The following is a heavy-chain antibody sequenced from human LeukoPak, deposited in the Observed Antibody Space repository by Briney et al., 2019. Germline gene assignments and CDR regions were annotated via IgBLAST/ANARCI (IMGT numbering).Heavy chain of an antibody. CDR1: GGSISSSSYY. CDR2: INHSGST. CDR3: ARHLRIAASGAFDY. V-gene: IGHV4-39*01. Sequence: SETLSLTCTVSGGSISSSSYYWGWIRQPPGKGLEWIGEINHSGSTNYNPSLKSRVTISVDTSKNQFSLKLSSVTAADTAVYYCARHLRIAASGAFDYWGQGTLVTVSS. D-gene: IGHD6-13*01. J-gene: IGHJ4*02.